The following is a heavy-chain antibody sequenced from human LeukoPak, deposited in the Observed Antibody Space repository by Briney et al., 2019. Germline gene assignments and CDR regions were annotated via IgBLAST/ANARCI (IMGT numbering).Heavy chain of an antibody. CDR3: ARFGVIGANDAFDI. V-gene: IGHV3-23*01. Sequence: PGGSLRLSCAASGFTFSSYATSWVRQVPGKGLEWVSSISDSGGSTHYADSVKGRFTISRDNSKNSLFLQMNSLRAEDTAIYYCARFGVIGANDAFDIWGQGTLVTVSS. CDR1: GFTFSSYA. J-gene: IGHJ3*02. D-gene: IGHD2-21*01. CDR2: ISDSGGST.